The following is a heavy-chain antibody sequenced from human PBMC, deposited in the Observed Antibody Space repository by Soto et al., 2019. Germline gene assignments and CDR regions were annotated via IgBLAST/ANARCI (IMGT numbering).Heavy chain of an antibody. D-gene: IGHD3-9*01. CDR2: INHSGST. CDR3: ARARPTYDILTYFQY. CDR1: GGSFSGYY. V-gene: IGHV4-34*01. Sequence: PSETLSLTCAVYGGSFSGYYWSWIRQPPGKGLEWIGEINHSGSTNYNPSLKSRVTISVDTSKNQSSLKLSSVTAADTAVYYCARARPTYDILTYFQYWGQGTLVTVS. J-gene: IGHJ1*01.